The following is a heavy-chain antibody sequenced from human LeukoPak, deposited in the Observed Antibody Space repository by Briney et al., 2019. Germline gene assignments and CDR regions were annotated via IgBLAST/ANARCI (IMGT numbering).Heavy chain of an antibody. D-gene: IGHD3-22*01. CDR1: GGSFSGYY. J-gene: IGHJ2*01. CDR2: INHSGST. Sequence: PSETLSLTCAVYGGSFSGYYWSWIRQPPGKGLEWIGEINHSGSTNYNPSLKSRVTISVDTSKNQFSLKLSSVTAADTAIYYCATDRSYYDGNEGYFDLWGRGTLVTVSS. CDR3: ATDRSYYDGNEGYFDL. V-gene: IGHV4-34*01.